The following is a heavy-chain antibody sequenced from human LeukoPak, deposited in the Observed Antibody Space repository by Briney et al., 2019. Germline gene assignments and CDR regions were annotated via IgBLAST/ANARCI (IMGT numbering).Heavy chain of an antibody. D-gene: IGHD3-9*01. CDR3: AKGVFPDWYQSDY. J-gene: IGHJ4*02. V-gene: IGHV3-23*01. Sequence: GGSLRLSCAASGFTFSSYGMNWVRQAPGKGLEWGSGITSGGSTYYADSVKGRFTISRDNSKNTLYLQMNSLRAEDTAVYYCAKGVFPDWYQSDYWGQGTLVTVSP. CDR1: GFTFSSYG. CDR2: ITSGGST.